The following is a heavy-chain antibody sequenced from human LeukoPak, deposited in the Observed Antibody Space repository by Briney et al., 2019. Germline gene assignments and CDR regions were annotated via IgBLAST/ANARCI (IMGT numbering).Heavy chain of an antibody. CDR3: AAHQGYCSGGGCGPY. Sequence: GGSLRLSCAASGFTFSTFGMHWVRQAPGKGLEWLAFIGNDGSNKYYVDSVKGRFTISRDNSKNTLYLQMNTLRAEDTAVYHCAAHQGYCSGGGCGPYWGQGTQVTVSS. V-gene: IGHV3-30*02. D-gene: IGHD2-15*01. CDR2: IGNDGSNK. CDR1: GFTFSTFG. J-gene: IGHJ4*02.